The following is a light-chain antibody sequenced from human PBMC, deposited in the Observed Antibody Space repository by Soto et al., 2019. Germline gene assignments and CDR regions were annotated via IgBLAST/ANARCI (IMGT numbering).Light chain of an antibody. V-gene: IGKV1-9*01. J-gene: IGKJ4*01. CDR1: QGISSL. CDR2: AAS. Sequence: DIQLTQSPSFLSASVGDRVTITCRASQGISSLLAWYQQKPGKAPNLLIYAASTLQGGVPSRFSGSGSGTEFTLTISSLQPEDFATYYCQQLNSYPLTFGGGTKVEIK. CDR3: QQLNSYPLT.